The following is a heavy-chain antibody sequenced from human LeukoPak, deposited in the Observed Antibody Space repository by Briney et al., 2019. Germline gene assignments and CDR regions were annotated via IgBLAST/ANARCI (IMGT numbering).Heavy chain of an antibody. J-gene: IGHJ4*02. V-gene: IGHV3-64D*06. CDR1: GFTFITYA. CDR2: ISSNGDNT. CDR3: VRGTGY. Sequence: GGSLRLSCSASGFTFITYAMNWFRQAPGEGLEYVSAISSNGDNTYYADSVKGRFTISRDNSKNTLYLQMSSLRADDTAVYYCVRGTGYWGQGTLVTVSS.